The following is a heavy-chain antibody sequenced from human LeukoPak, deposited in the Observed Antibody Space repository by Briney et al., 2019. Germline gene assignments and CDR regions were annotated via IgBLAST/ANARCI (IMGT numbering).Heavy chain of an antibody. D-gene: IGHD5-24*01. CDR3: ARRMEMANPIGYYFDY. CDR1: GYTFTGYY. J-gene: IGHJ4*02. V-gene: IGHV1-2*06. Sequence: ASEKVSCKASGYTFTGYYMHWVRQAPGQGLEWMGRINPNSGGTNYAQKFQGRVTMTRDTSISTAYMELSRLRSDDTAVYYCARRMEMANPIGYYFDYWGQGTLVTVSS. CDR2: INPNSGGT.